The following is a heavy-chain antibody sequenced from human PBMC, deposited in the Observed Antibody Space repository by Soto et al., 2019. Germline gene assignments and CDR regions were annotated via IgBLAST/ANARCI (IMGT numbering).Heavy chain of an antibody. CDR3: ARDRSLTPWDYYYGMDV. Sequence: QVQLVQSGAEVKKPGASVKVSCKASGYTFTSYYMHWVRQAPGQGLEWMGIINPSGGSTSYAQKLQGRVTMTRDTSTSTVYMELSSLRSEDTAVYYCARDRSLTPWDYYYGMDVWGQGTTVTVSS. J-gene: IGHJ6*02. CDR1: GYTFTSYY. D-gene: IGHD1-26*01. V-gene: IGHV1-46*01. CDR2: INPSGGST.